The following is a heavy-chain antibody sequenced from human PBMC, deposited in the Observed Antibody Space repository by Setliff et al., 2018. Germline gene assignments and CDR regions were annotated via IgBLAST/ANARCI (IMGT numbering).Heavy chain of an antibody. J-gene: IGHJ3*02. CDR2: INHSGST. Sequence: SETLSLTCAVYGGSFSGYYWSWIRQPPGKGLEWIGEINHSGSTNYNPSLKSRVTISVDTSKNQFSLKLSSVTAADTAVYYCARVRVGATNDAFDIWGHGTMVTVSS. CDR1: GGSFSGYY. D-gene: IGHD1-26*01. V-gene: IGHV4-34*01. CDR3: ARVRVGATNDAFDI.